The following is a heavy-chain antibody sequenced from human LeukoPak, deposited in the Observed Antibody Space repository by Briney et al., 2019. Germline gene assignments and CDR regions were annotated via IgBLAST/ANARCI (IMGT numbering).Heavy chain of an antibody. V-gene: IGHV4-59*01. J-gene: IGHJ6*02. D-gene: IGHD6-13*01. CDR1: GGSISSYY. CDR3: ARGRIAAAGTGPYYYGMDV. CDR2: IYYSGST. Sequence: SETLSLTCTVSGGSISSYYWSWIRQPPGKGLEWIGYIYYSGSTNYNPSLKSRVTISVDTSKNQFSLKLSSVTAADTAVHYCARGRIAAAGTGPYYYGMDVWGQGTTVIVSS.